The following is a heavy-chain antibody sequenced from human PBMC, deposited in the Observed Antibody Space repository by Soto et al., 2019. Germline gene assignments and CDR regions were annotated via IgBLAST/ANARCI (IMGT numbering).Heavy chain of an antibody. CDR2: ISWNSGSI. Sequence: GGSLRLSCAASGFTFDDYAMHWVRQAPGKGLEWVSGISWNSGSIGYADSVKGRFTISRDNAKNSLYLQMNSLRAEDTALYYCAKDIMVRGVIELVFDYWGQGTLVTVSS. CDR1: GFTFDDYA. J-gene: IGHJ4*02. CDR3: AKDIMVRGVIELVFDY. V-gene: IGHV3-9*01. D-gene: IGHD3-10*01.